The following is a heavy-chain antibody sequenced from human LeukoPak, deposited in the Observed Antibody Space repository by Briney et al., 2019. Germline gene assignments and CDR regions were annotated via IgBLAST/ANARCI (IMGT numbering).Heavy chain of an antibody. CDR1: GFTFSSYA. Sequence: GGSLRLSCAASGFTFSSYAVSWVRQAPGKGLEWVSAISGSGGSTYYADSVKGRFTISRDNSKNTLYLQMTSLRAEDTAVYYCAKDRSKDSYGYVPDYWGQGTLVTVSS. CDR3: AKDRSKDSYGYVPDY. V-gene: IGHV3-23*01. J-gene: IGHJ4*02. CDR2: ISGSGGST. D-gene: IGHD5-18*01.